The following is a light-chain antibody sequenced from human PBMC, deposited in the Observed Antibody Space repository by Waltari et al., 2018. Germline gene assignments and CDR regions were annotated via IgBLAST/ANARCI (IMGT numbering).Light chain of an antibody. CDR3: QQYDDAPFT. CDR2: EAS. Sequence: DFQMTQSPSSLSASVGDTVTITSQASQSIGRSLAWYQQKPGKAPKPLIYEASSLESGVPSRFSGSRSGTEFTLTINTLRPEDFATYYCQQYDDAPFTFGPGTKLDVK. V-gene: IGKV1-5*01. CDR1: QSIGRS. J-gene: IGKJ3*01.